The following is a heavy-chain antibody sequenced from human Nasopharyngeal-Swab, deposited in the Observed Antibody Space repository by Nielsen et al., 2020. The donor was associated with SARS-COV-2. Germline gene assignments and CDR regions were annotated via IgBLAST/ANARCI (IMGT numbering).Heavy chain of an antibody. J-gene: IGHJ4*02. CDR3: ARDYTVRGVWY. CDR1: GFTFSSYD. D-gene: IGHD3-10*01. CDR2: VDSDGDP. Sequence: GESLKISCAASGFTFSSYDMHWVRQATGKGLEWVSTVDSDGDPYYPGSVKGRFTISRENAENSLYLQMNSLRAEDTAVYYCARDYTVRGVWYWGQGTLVTVSS. V-gene: IGHV3-13*05.